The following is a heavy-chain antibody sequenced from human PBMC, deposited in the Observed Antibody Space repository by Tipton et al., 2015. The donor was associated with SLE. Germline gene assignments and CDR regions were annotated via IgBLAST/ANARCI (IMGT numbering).Heavy chain of an antibody. CDR2: IRSQGKGGTA. D-gene: IGHD2-8*02. Sequence: SLRLSCTGSGFAFGDYALSWVRHAPEKGLEWVGFIRSQGKGGTAEYGASVRDRFTISRDDSKSVAYLQMDSLSIEDTAVYYCARNRGFCTGSVCYTSPQDWFDPWGQGTLVTVSS. CDR3: ARNRGFCTGSVCYTSPQDWFDP. V-gene: IGHV3-49*04. CDR1: GFAFGDYA. J-gene: IGHJ5*02.